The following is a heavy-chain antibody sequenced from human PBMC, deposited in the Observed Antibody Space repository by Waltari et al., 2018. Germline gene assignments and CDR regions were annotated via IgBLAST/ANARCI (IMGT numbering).Heavy chain of an antibody. CDR2: ISAYNGNT. CDR1: GYTFTSYG. J-gene: IGHJ4*02. Sequence: QVQLVQSGSEVKNPCASVKVSCKASGYTFTSYGICWVRQAPGQGLEWMGWISAYNGNTNYAQKLQGRVTMTTDTSTSTAYMELRSLRSDDTAVYYCAREALEPLSYSSAGYGYWGQGTLVTVSS. V-gene: IGHV1-18*01. D-gene: IGHD6-25*01. CDR3: AREALEPLSYSSAGYGY.